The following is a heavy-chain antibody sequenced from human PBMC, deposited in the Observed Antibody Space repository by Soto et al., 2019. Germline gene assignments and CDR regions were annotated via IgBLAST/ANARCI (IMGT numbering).Heavy chain of an antibody. CDR3: ARMYYYDSSGYHFFDF. Sequence: SGPTLVNPTQTLTLTCTFSGFSLSTSGMCVSWISQPPGKALEWLALIDWDDDKYYSTSLETRLTISKDTSKNQVVLTMTNMDPVDTATYYCARMYYYDSSGYHFFDFWDQGTPVTVSS. D-gene: IGHD3-22*01. CDR1: GFSLSTSGMC. V-gene: IGHV2-70*01. CDR2: IDWDDDK. J-gene: IGHJ4*02.